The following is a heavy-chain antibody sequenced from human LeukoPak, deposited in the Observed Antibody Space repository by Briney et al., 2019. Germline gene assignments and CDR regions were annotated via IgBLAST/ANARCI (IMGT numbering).Heavy chain of an antibody. D-gene: IGHD3-10*02. CDR1: GFTFDNYG. CDR2: INWSGGET. CDR3: AELGITMIGGV. J-gene: IGHJ6*04. V-gene: IGHV3-20*04. Sequence: GGSLRLSCAASGFTFDNYGMRWVRQAPGKGLEWVSGINWSGGETASADPVKGRFTISRDNAKNSLYLQMNSLRAEDTAVYYCAELGITMIGGVWGKGTTVTISS.